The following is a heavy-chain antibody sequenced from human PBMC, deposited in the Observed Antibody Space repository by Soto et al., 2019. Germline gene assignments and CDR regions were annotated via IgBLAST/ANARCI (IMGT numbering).Heavy chain of an antibody. D-gene: IGHD3-3*01. Sequence: GESLKISCKGSGYSFTSYWIGWVRQMPGKGLEWMGIIYPGDSNTRYSPSLQGQVTISVDKSISTAYLQWSSLKATDTAMYYCARHAYDFWSGQPNPRSYYGXDVWGQGTTVTVSS. J-gene: IGHJ6*02. CDR3: ARHAYDFWSGQPNPRSYYGXDV. V-gene: IGHV5-51*01. CDR2: IYPGDSNT. CDR1: GYSFTSYW.